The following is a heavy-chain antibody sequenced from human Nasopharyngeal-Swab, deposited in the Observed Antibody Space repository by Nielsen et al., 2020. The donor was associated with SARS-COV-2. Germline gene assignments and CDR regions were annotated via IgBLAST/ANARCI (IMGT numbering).Heavy chain of an antibody. CDR3: ARDGRWELLGPWSVCYFDY. Sequence: ASVKVSCKASGYTFTGYYMHGVRQAPGQGLEWMGWINPNSGGTNYAQKFQGRVTMTRDTSISTAYMELSRLRSDDTAVYYCARDGRWELLGPWSVCYFDYWGQGTLVTVSS. CDR2: INPNSGGT. V-gene: IGHV1-2*02. CDR1: GYTFTGYY. D-gene: IGHD1-26*01. J-gene: IGHJ4*02.